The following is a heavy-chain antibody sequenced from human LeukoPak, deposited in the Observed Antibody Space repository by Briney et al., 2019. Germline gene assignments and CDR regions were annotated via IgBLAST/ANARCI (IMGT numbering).Heavy chain of an antibody. CDR1: GFTFSSYE. V-gene: IGHV3-48*03. Sequence: SMRLCRASSGFTFSSYEMTWFRKAPGKVLEWVSYISSSGSTIYYADSVKGRFTISRDNAKNSLYLRMNSLRAEDTGVYYCAELGITMIGGVWGKGTTVTISS. J-gene: IGHJ6*04. CDR3: AELGITMIGGV. D-gene: IGHD3-10*02. CDR2: ISSSGSTI.